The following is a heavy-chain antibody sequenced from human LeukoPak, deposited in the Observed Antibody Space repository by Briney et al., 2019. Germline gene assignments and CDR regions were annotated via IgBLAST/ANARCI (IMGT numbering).Heavy chain of an antibody. CDR2: ISGGGDTT. CDR3: ARDEAVAFDAFDI. V-gene: IGHV3-23*01. D-gene: IGHD6-19*01. Sequence: PGGSLRLSCAASGFTFSNYGMNWVRQAPGKGLEWVSGISGGGDTTYYADSVTGRFTISRDNSKNTLYLQMNSLRAEDTAVYYCARDEAVAFDAFDIWGQGTMVTVSS. CDR1: GFTFSNYG. J-gene: IGHJ3*02.